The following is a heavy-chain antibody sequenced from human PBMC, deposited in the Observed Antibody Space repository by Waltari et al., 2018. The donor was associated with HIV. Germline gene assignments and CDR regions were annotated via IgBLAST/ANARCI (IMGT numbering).Heavy chain of an antibody. D-gene: IGHD6-13*01. Sequence: EVQVLESGGALVQPGGSLRLSCAASGFTFSNSGMRWVRQAPGKGLEWVSTISGSGGSTYYADSVKGRFTVSRDNSKNTLYLQMNSLRAEDTAVYFCVKEHQYSHSWYSYYGMDVWGQVTTVTVSS. CDR3: VKEHQYSHSWYSYYGMDV. V-gene: IGHV3-23*01. CDR2: ISGSGGST. J-gene: IGHJ6*02. CDR1: GFTFSNSG.